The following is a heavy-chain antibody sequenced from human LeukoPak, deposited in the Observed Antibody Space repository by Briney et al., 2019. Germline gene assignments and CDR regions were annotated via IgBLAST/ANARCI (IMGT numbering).Heavy chain of an antibody. CDR3: AKATYYYDNSGYYSYFYGMDV. J-gene: IGHJ6*02. CDR2: ISHDGSNN. CDR1: GFTFSSYA. Sequence: GGSLRLSCAASGFTFSSYAMHWVRQAPGKGLEWVAAISHDGSNNYYTDSVKGRFTISRDNSKSTLCLQMNSLRAEDTALYYCAKATYYYDNSGYYSYFYGMDVWGQGTTVTVSS. V-gene: IGHV3-30-3*01. D-gene: IGHD3-22*01.